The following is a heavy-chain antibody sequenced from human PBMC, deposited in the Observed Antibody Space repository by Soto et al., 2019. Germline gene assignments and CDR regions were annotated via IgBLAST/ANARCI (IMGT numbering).Heavy chain of an antibody. J-gene: IGHJ4*02. CDR3: AKDATIFGVVLSHYYFDY. CDR2: TTDSGSST. V-gene: IGHV3-64D*06. D-gene: IGHD3-3*01. CDR1: GFTFSTYA. Sequence: GGSLRLSCSASGFTFSTYAMHWVRQAPGKRLEYVSATTDSGSSTYYTDSVKGRFTISRDNSKNTLYLQMSSLRAEDTAVYYCAKDATIFGVVLSHYYFDYWGQGTQVTVSS.